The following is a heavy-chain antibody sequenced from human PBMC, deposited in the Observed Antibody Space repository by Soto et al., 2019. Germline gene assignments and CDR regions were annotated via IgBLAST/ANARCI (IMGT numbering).Heavy chain of an antibody. V-gene: IGHV1-2*02. Sequence: GASVKVSCKASGYTFTGYYMHWVRQAPGQGLEWMGWINPNSGGTNYAQKFQGRVTMTRDTSISTAYMELSRLRSDDTAVYYCARYQLYSGSPSHFQHWGQGTLVTVSS. CDR2: INPNSGGT. D-gene: IGHD1-26*01. CDR1: GYTFTGYY. CDR3: ARYQLYSGSPSHFQH. J-gene: IGHJ1*01.